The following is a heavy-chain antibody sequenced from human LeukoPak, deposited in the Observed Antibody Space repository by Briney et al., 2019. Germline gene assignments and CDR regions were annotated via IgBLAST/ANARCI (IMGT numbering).Heavy chain of an antibody. CDR2: IRGTGGNT. Sequence: GGSLRLSCAASGFSFSTYWMTWVRQAPGKGLEWVSLIRGTGGNTYYADSVKGRFTMSRDNSKNTLYLQLNSLRAEDTAVYYCAKGPKQQLVGSRGHFFDYWGQGTLVTVSS. CDR1: GFSFSTYW. J-gene: IGHJ4*02. V-gene: IGHV3-23*01. CDR3: AKGPKQQLVGSRGHFFDY. D-gene: IGHD6-13*01.